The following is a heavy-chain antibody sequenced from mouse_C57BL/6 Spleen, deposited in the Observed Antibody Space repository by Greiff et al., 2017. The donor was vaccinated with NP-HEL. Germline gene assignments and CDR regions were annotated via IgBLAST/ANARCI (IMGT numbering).Heavy chain of an antibody. J-gene: IGHJ4*01. CDR2: IYPRSGNT. D-gene: IGHD1-1*01. CDR1: GYTFTSYG. CDR3: APVVDYAMDY. V-gene: IGHV1-81*01. Sequence: QVQLKESGAELARPGASVKLSCKASGYTFTSYGISWVKQRTGQGLEWIGEIYPRSGNTYYNEKFKGKATLTADKSSSTAYMELRSLTSEDSAVYFCAPVVDYAMDYWGQGTSVTVSS.